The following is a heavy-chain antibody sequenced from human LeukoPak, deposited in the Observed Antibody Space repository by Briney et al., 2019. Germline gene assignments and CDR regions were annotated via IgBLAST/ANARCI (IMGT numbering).Heavy chain of an antibody. CDR3: ARVIAVAGDFDY. V-gene: IGHV4-34*01. J-gene: IGHJ4*02. D-gene: IGHD6-19*01. CDR2: INHSGST. Sequence: PSETLCLACAVYGESFSGYYWSWIRQPPGKGLEWIGEINHSGSTNYNPSLKSRVTISVDTSKNQFSLKLSSVTAADTAVYYCARVIAVAGDFDYWGQGTLVTVSS. CDR1: GESFSGYY.